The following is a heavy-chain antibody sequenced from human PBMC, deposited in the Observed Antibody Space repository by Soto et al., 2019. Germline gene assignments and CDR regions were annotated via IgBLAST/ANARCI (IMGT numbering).Heavy chain of an antibody. Sequence: PWGSLRLSCAASGFTFSSYAIIFFRQAPCKGLEWVSAISGSGGSTYYADSVKGRFTISRDNSKNTLYLQMNSLRAEDTAVYYCANLRDGYNFYWGQGTLVTVS. CDR3: ANLRDGYNFY. D-gene: IGHD5-12*01. CDR2: ISGSGGST. J-gene: IGHJ4*02. CDR1: GFTFSSYA. V-gene: IGHV3-23*01.